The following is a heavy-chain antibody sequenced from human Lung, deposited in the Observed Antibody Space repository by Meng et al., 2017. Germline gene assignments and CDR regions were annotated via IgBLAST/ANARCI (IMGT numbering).Heavy chain of an antibody. CDR2: VYYSANT. Sequence: SETLSLTCTVSGDSISNSLYYWGWIRQPPGKGLEWIGSVYYSANTYYNPSLKSRVTISVDTSKNQFSLKLSSVTAADTAVYFCARVVGLRTDYQRYYFDYWGQGTLVTVSS. CDR3: ARVVGLRTDYQRYYFDY. D-gene: IGHD2-8*02. J-gene: IGHJ4*02. CDR1: GDSISNSLYY. V-gene: IGHV4-39*07.